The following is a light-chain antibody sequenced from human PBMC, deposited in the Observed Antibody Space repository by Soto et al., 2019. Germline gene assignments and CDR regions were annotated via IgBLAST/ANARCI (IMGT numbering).Light chain of an antibody. V-gene: IGKV1-39*01. CDR1: QSISNH. CDR2: SSS. Sequence: LSASVEDRVIITCRASQSISNHLNWYQQKPGQAPKLLISSSSNVQSGVPSRFSGRGSGTDFTLTISGLQPEDAASYCCQQSYNTPRTFGQGTKVDIK. J-gene: IGKJ1*01. CDR3: QQSYNTPRT.